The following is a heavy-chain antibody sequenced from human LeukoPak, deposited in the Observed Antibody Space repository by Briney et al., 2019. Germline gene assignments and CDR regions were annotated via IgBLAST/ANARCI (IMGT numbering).Heavy chain of an antibody. V-gene: IGHV3-23*01. D-gene: IGHD3-10*01. J-gene: IGHJ4*02. Sequence: GGSLRLSCATSGFTFNNHAMSWVRQAPGKGLEWVSTISGSGGSTYYADSVKGRFTISRDNSKNTLYLQMNSLRAEDTAVYYCAKSTRSTTMVRGVVDYWGQGTLVTVSS. CDR1: GFTFNNHA. CDR2: ISGSGGST. CDR3: AKSTRSTTMVRGVVDY.